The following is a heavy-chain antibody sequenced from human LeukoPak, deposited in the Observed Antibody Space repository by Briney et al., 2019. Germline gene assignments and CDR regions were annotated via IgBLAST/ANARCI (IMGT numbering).Heavy chain of an antibody. CDR1: GFTFSSYA. Sequence: GGSLRLSCAASGFTFSSYAMSWVRQAPGKGLEWVSAISGGGDNTYYADSVKGRFTISRDTFKNTLYLHMNSLRAEDTAVYYCIRSVYDGSGYYRVLEYWGQGTLVTVSS. J-gene: IGHJ4*02. CDR2: ISGGGDNT. V-gene: IGHV3-23*01. CDR3: IRSVYDGSGYYRVLEY. D-gene: IGHD3-22*01.